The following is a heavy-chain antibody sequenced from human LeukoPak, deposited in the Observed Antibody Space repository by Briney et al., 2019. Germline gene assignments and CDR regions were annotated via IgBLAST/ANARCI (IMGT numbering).Heavy chain of an antibody. V-gene: IGHV1-2*02. CDR1: GYTFTGYY. D-gene: IGHD5-18*01. Sequence: GASVKVSYKASGYTFTGYYMQWVRQAPGQGPEWIGWINPNSGGTNYAQKFQGRVTMTRDTSISTAYMEVSSLRADDTAVYYCARERSGANSYGYWEYWGQGTLVTVSS. CDR2: INPNSGGT. CDR3: ARERSGANSYGYWEY. J-gene: IGHJ4*02.